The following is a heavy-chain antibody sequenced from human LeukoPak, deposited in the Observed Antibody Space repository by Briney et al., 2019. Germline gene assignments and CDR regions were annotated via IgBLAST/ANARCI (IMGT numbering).Heavy chain of an antibody. CDR2: ISAYNGNT. D-gene: IGHD6-13*01. CDR1: GYTFTSYG. CDR3: ARAAPGIAAAGNAFDI. V-gene: IGHV1-18*01. J-gene: IGHJ3*02. Sequence: PSVKVSCKASGYTFTSYGISWVRQAPGQGLEWMGWISAYNGNTNYAQKLQGRVTMTTDTSTSTAYMELRSLRSDDTAVYYCARAAPGIAAAGNAFDIWGQGTMGTVSS.